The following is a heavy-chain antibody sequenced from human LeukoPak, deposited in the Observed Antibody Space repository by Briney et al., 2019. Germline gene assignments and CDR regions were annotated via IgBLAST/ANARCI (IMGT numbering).Heavy chain of an antibody. Sequence: ASVKVSCKASGYTFTGYYMHWVRQAPGQGLEWMGWINPNSGGTNYAQKFQGRVTMTRDTSISTAYMELSRLRSDDTAVYYCARAPITIFGVVRPNFDYWGQGTLVTVS. V-gene: IGHV1-2*02. CDR1: GYTFTGYY. CDR3: ARAPITIFGVVRPNFDY. D-gene: IGHD3-3*01. J-gene: IGHJ4*02. CDR2: INPNSGGT.